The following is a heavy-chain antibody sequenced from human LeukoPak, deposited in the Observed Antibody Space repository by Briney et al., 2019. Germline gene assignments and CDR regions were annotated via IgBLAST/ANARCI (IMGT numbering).Heavy chain of an antibody. Sequence: ASVKVSCKASGYTFTSYYMHWVRQAPGQGPEWMGIINPSGGSTSYAQKFQGRVTMTRDTSTSTVYMELSSLRSEDTAAYYCARGGSFGAYFDYWGQGTLVTVSS. CDR2: INPSGGST. J-gene: IGHJ4*02. V-gene: IGHV1-46*01. D-gene: IGHD3-16*01. CDR1: GYTFTSYY. CDR3: ARGGSFGAYFDY.